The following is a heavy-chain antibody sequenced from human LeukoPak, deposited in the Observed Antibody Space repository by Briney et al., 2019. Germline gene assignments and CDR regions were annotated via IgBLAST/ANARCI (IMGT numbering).Heavy chain of an antibody. J-gene: IGHJ5*02. CDR2: LFYSGNT. D-gene: IGHD3-9*01. CDR1: GDSISSSGYY. V-gene: IGHV4-39*07. CDR3: ATDNNYDILTGPLDRWFDP. Sequence: PSETLSLTCTVSGDSISSSGYYWGWIRQPPGKGLEWIGTLFYSGNTYYNPSLKSRVTISVDTSKNQFSLKLSSVTAADTAVYYCATDNNYDILTGPLDRWFDPWGQGTLVTVSS.